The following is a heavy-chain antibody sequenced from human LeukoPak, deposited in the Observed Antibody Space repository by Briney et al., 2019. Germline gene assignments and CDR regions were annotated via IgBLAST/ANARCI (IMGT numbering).Heavy chain of an antibody. CDR2: IKQDGSEK. D-gene: IGHD6-13*01. J-gene: IGHJ4*02. CDR1: GFTFSNLW. CDR3: ATSTAAAGTD. V-gene: IGHV3-7*03. Sequence: GGSLRLSCAASGFTFSNLWMSWVRQAPGKGLKWVANIKQDGSEKYYVDSVKGRFTISGDNAQNSLYLQMNSLRAEDTAIYYCATSTAAAGTDWGQGTLVTVSS.